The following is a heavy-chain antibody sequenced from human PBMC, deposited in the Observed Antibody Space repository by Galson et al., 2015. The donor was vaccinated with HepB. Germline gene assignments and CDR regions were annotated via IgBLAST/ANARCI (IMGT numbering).Heavy chain of an antibody. CDR1: GYSFTSHW. CDR3: ARVLYSNGEYVKYFDS. CDR2: ISPYNGKT. Sequence: QSGAEVKKPGESLKISCKGSGYSFTSHWIGWVRQAPGQGLEWMGCISPYNGKTKYAERLLGRVTMTTDTSTSTAYMELRSLKSDDTAVYYCARVLYSNGEYVKYFDSWGQGTLVSVSS. J-gene: IGHJ4*02. D-gene: IGHD4-11*01. V-gene: IGHV1-18*04.